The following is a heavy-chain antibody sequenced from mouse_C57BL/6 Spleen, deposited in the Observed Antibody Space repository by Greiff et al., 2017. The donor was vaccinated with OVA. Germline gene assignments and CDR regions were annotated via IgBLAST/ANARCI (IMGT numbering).Heavy chain of an antibody. V-gene: IGHV5-4*01. Sequence: EVMLVESGGGLVKPGGSLKLSCAASGFTFSSYAMSWVRQTPEKRLEWVATISDGGSYTYYPDNVKGRFTISRDNAKNNLYLQMSHLKSEDTAMYYCAREYYSNYLYFDYWGQGTTLTVSS. CDR3: AREYYSNYLYFDY. J-gene: IGHJ2*01. CDR1: GFTFSSYA. CDR2: ISDGGSYT. D-gene: IGHD2-5*01.